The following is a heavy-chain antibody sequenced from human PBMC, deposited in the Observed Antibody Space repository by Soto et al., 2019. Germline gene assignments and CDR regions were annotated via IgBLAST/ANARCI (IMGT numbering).Heavy chain of an antibody. Sequence: PSETLSLTCAVYGGSFSGYYWSWIRQPPGKGLEWIGEINHSGSTNYNPSLKSRVTISVDTSKNQFSLKLSSVTAADTAVYYCARFFSSSSDFDYWGQGTLVTVSS. CDR2: INHSGST. J-gene: IGHJ4*02. V-gene: IGHV4-34*01. CDR3: ARFFSSSSDFDY. D-gene: IGHD6-6*01. CDR1: GGSFSGYY.